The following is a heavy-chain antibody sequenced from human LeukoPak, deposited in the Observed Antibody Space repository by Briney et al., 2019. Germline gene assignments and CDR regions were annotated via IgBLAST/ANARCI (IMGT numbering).Heavy chain of an antibody. V-gene: IGHV3-53*01. J-gene: IGHJ6*02. Sequence: GGSLRLSCAASGFTVSSNYMSWVRQAPGKGLEWVSVIYSGGSTYYADSVRGRFTISRDNSKNPLYLQMTSLRAEDTAVYYCARGCPYYYGMDVWGQGTTVTVSS. CDR2: IYSGGST. CDR3: ARGCPYYYGMDV. CDR1: GFTVSSNY.